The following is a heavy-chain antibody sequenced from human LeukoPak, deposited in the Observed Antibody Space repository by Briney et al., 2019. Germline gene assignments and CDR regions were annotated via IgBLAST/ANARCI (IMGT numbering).Heavy chain of an antibody. CDR3: ATEYCSGGSCYSMDY. CDR2: IDPSDSYT. D-gene: IGHD2-15*01. CDR1: GYRFTSYW. J-gene: IGHJ4*02. V-gene: IGHV5-10-1*01. Sequence: GASLRISCKGSGYRFTSYWISWVRQIPGKGLEWMGRIDPSDSYTNYSPSFQGHVTISADKSISTAYLQWSSLKASDTAMYYCATEYCSGGSCYSMDYWGQGTLVTVSS.